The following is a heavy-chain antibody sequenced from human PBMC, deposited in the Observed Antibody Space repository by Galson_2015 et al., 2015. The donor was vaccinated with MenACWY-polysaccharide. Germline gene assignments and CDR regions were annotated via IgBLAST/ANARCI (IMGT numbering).Heavy chain of an antibody. CDR3: ARGGKYYYDSSGYLNWFDP. Sequence: SVKVSCKASGYSFSSYDINWVRQTTGQGLEWMGWMNPNSGNTGYAQKFQGRVTMTRNTSISIAYMELSSLRSEDTAVYYCARGGKYYYDSSGYLNWFDPWGQGTLVTVSS. J-gene: IGHJ5*02. CDR1: GYSFSSYD. D-gene: IGHD3-22*01. CDR2: MNPNSGNT. V-gene: IGHV1-8*01.